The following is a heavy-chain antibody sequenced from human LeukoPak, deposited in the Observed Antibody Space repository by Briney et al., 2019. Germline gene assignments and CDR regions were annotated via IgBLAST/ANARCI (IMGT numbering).Heavy chain of an antibody. V-gene: IGHV3-48*03. CDR2: ISSSGTTM. CDR3: ARVLHSPGY. Sequence: GGSLRLSCAASGFTFSSYEMNWVRQAPGKGLEWVSYISSSGTTMYYADSVKGRFTISRDSAKHSLYLQMDSLRAEDSAVYYCARVLHSPGYWGQGTLVTVSS. J-gene: IGHJ4*02. D-gene: IGHD2/OR15-2a*01. CDR1: GFTFSSYE.